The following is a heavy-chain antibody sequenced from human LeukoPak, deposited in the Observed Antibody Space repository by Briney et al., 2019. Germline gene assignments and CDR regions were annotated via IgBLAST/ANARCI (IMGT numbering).Heavy chain of an antibody. J-gene: IGHJ4*02. CDR3: TTGIRGD. CDR2: IASKTDGGTT. CDR1: GFILSSYG. V-gene: IGHV3-15*04. Sequence: GGSLRLSCAASGFILSSYGMNWVRQAPGKGLEWVGRIASKTDGGTTDYAAPVKGRFTISRDDSKNTLFLQMNSLKTEDTAVYYCTTGIRGDCGQGTLVTVSS.